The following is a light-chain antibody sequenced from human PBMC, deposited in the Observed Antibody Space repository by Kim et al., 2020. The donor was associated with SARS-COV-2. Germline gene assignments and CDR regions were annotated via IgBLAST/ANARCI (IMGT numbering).Light chain of an antibody. V-gene: IGLV1-40*01. Sequence: VTISCTGSSSNIGAGYDVNWDQQLPGTAPKPLIYGNSNRPSGVPDRFSGSKSGTSASLAITGLQAEDEADYYCQSYDSSLSGSGVFGTGTKVTVL. CDR3: QSYDSSLSGSGV. CDR1: SSNIGAGYD. CDR2: GNS. J-gene: IGLJ1*01.